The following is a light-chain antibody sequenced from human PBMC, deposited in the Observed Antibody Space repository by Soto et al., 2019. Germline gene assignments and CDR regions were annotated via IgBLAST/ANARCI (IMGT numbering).Light chain of an antibody. CDR1: QSVSSN. CDR2: GAS. CDR3: QQYNNWPLT. V-gene: IGKV3-15*01. J-gene: IGKJ4*01. Sequence: EIVMTQSPATLSVSPGERATLSCRASQSVSSNSAWYQQKPGQAPRFLIYGASTRATGIPARFSGSGSGTEFTLTISSLQSEDFAVYYCQQYNNWPLTFGGGTKVDIK.